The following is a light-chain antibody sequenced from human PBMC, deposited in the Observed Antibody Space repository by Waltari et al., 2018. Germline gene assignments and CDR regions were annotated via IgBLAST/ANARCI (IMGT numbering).Light chain of an antibody. CDR1: PPNSRRTT. Sequence: QSVLTQPPSASGTPGQRATISCSVSPPNSRRTTANWYHHPPGTAPKLLIYSNNQRHSGVPDRFSGSKSDTSASLVISGLKSEDEAEYYCAAWDDSLSGDVFGTGTKVTVL. V-gene: IGLV1-44*01. CDR2: SNN. J-gene: IGLJ1*01. CDR3: AAWDDSLSGDV.